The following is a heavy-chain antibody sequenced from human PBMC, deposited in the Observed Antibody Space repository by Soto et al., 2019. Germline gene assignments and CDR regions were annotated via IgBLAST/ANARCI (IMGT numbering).Heavy chain of an antibody. CDR1: GFTFTSSA. V-gene: IGHV1-58*01. D-gene: IGHD3-3*01. CDR3: AAGDNDFWSAAGH. Sequence: SVKVSCKASGFTFTSSAVQWVRQARGQRLEWIGWIVVGSGNTNYAQKFQERVTITRDMSTSAAYMEPSSLRSEDTAVYYCAAGDNDFWSAAGHWGQGTLVTVSS. J-gene: IGHJ4*02. CDR2: IVVGSGNT.